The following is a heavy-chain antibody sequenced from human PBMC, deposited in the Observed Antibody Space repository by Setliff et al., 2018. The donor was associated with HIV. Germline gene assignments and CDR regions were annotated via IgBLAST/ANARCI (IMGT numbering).Heavy chain of an antibody. V-gene: IGHV3-23*01. CDR2: ISGGGGTT. Sequence: GGSLRLSCAASGFTFSTYAMTWVRQGPGKGLEWVSGISGGGGTTYYAAAVKGRFTISSDNSKNTLYLQMNSLRAEDTAVYYCAKRTSVGSLVWGQGTLVTVSS. J-gene: IGHJ4*01. D-gene: IGHD3-10*01. CDR1: GFTFSTYA. CDR3: AKRTSVGSLV.